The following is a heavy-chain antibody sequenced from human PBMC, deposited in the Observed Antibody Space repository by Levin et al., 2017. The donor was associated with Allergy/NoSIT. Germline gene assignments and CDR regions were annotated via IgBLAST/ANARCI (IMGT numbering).Heavy chain of an antibody. CDR2: IYYSGST. CDR1: GGSISSGGYY. J-gene: IGHJ4*02. CDR3: ARARRLGLPKYYFDY. D-gene: IGHD3-16*01. Sequence: SQTLSLTCTVSGGSISSGGYYWSWIRQHPGKGLEWIGYIYYSGSTYYNPSLKSRVTISVDTSKNQFSLKLSSVTAADTAVYYCARARRLGLPKYYFDYWGQGTLVTVSS. V-gene: IGHV4-31*03.